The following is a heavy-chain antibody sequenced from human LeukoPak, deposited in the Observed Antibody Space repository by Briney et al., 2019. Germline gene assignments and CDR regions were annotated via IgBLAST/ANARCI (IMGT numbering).Heavy chain of an antibody. J-gene: IGHJ4*02. V-gene: IGHV3-21*01. Sequence: GGSLRLSCTASGFTFGGYWMTWVRQAPGKGLEWVSSISSSSSYIYYADSVKGRFTISRDNAKNSLYLQMNSLRAEDTAVYYCAKDPPGDYLEMVDYWGQGTLVTVSS. CDR3: AKDPPGDYLEMVDY. CDR1: GFTFGGYW. D-gene: IGHD5-24*01. CDR2: ISSSSSYI.